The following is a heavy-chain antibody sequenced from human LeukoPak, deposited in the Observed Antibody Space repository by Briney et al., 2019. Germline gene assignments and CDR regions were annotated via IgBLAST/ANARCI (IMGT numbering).Heavy chain of an antibody. CDR2: IYYSGST. D-gene: IGHD3-10*01. CDR3: ARDKEVRGVSYYYYYGMDV. Sequence: SETLSLTCTVSGGSISTYYWSWIRQRPGKGLEWIGYIYYSGSTYYNPSLKSRVTISVDTSKNQFSLKLSSVTAADTAVYYCARDKEVRGVSYYYYYGMDVWGQGTTVTVSS. CDR1: GGSISTYY. V-gene: IGHV4-59*06. J-gene: IGHJ6*02.